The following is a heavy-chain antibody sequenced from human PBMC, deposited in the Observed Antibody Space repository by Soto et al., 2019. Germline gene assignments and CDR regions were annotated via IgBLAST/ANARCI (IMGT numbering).Heavy chain of an antibody. J-gene: IGHJ4*02. V-gene: IGHV3-30*04. CDR1: AFTFRSYT. CDR2: ISYDGSKT. D-gene: IGHD4-4*01. CDR3: ARDRDSSYFPPPYYFDS. Sequence: VGSLRLSCAASAFTFRSYTMHWVRQAPGKGLEWVATISYDGSKTNYADSVRGRFTISRDNSKSTLFLQMDSLRPEDTAVYSCARDRDSSYFPPPYYFDSWGQGTLVTVSS.